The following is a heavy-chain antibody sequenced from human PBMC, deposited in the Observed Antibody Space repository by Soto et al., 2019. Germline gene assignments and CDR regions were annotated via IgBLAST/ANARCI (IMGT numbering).Heavy chain of an antibody. V-gene: IGHV4-39*01. J-gene: IGHJ6*02. Sequence: QLQLQESGPGLVKPSETLSLTCTVSGGSISSSSYYWGWIRQPPGKGLEWIGSIYYSGSTYYNPSLKSRVTISVDTSKTQFSLKLSSVTAADTAVYYCARISDYDFWSGYYKGGSMDVWGQGTTVTVSS. CDR2: IYYSGST. CDR1: GGSISSSSYY. D-gene: IGHD3-3*01. CDR3: ARISDYDFWSGYYKGGSMDV.